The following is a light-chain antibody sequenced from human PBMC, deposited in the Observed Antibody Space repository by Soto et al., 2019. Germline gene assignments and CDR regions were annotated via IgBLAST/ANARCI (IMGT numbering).Light chain of an antibody. CDR3: YSYADRTNFGV. J-gene: IGLJ3*02. V-gene: IGLV2-23*02. Sequence: QSVLTQPASVSGSPGQSISISCTGSSSDVGTDNLVSWFQQHPGKAPKLMLFGVYKRPSGVSDRFSGSRSGNTASLTISGLRAEDEADYYCYSYADRTNFGVFGGGTKLTVL. CDR1: SSDVGTDNL. CDR2: GVY.